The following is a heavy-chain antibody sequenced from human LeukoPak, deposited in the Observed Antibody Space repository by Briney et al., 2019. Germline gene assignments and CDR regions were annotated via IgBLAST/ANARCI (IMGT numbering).Heavy chain of an antibody. D-gene: IGHD4/OR15-4a*01. CDR3: ARYGGNAFDV. J-gene: IGHJ3*01. Sequence: PGGSLRLSCAASGFTFSAYSMNWVRQAPGKGLEWVSSISSGGNYIYYADSVKGRFTISRDNAKNSLYLQMNSLRAEDTALYYCARYGGNAFDVWGQGAMVTVSS. CDR1: GFTFSAYS. CDR2: ISSGGNYI. V-gene: IGHV3-21*01.